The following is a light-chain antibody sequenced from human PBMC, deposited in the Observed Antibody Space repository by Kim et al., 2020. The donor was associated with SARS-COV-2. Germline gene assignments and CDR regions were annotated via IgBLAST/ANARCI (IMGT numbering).Light chain of an antibody. J-gene: IGKJ1*01. CDR2: AAS. CDR3: HQYKSQST. Sequence: ASVGGRVTNPCPGRQAVWNYLGWYQQKPGKAPKRLIYAASSLQSGVPSRFSGSGSGTEFTLTINSLQPDDFATYYCHQYKSQSTFGQGTKVDIK. V-gene: IGKV1-17*01. CDR1: QAVWNY.